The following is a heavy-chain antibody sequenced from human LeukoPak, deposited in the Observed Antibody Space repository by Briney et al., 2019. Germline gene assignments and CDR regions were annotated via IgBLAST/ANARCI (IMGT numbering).Heavy chain of an antibody. CDR3: ASGYDILTGPYDAFDI. J-gene: IGHJ3*02. V-gene: IGHV4-4*02. CDR2: INHSGST. D-gene: IGHD3-9*01. Sequence: TPSETLSLTCAVSGGSISSTNWWSWVRQPPGKGLEWIGEINHSGSTNYNPSLKSRVTISVDTSKNQFSLKLSSVTAADTAVYYCASGYDILTGPYDAFDIWGQGTMVTVSS. CDR1: GGSISSTNW.